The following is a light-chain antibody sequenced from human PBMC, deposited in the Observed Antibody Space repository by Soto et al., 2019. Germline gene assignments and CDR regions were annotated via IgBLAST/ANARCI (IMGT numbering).Light chain of an antibody. J-gene: IGLJ2*01. CDR2: GNS. Sequence: QSVLTQPPSVSGAPGQRVTISCTGSSSNIGAGYDVHWYQQLPGTAPKLLIYGNSNRPSGVPDRFSGSKSGTSASLAITGLQAEDEADYYCQSYDSSLRGLVFGGGTKVPVL. CDR1: SSNIGAGYD. CDR3: QSYDSSLRGLV. V-gene: IGLV1-40*01.